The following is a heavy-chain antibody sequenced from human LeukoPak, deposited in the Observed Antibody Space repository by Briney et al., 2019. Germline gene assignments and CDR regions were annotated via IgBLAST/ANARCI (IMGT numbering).Heavy chain of an antibody. J-gene: IGHJ6*02. CDR2: ISAYNGNT. V-gene: IGHV1-18*01. CDR1: GYTFTSYG. CDR3: ARDLEDIVVVPAAIPYYYYYYGMDV. D-gene: IGHD2-2*02. Sequence: ASVNVSCKASGYTFTSYGISWVRQAPGQGLEWMGWISAYNGNTNYAQKLQGRVTMTTDTSTSTAYMELRSLRSDDTAVYYCARDLEDIVVVPAAIPYYYYYYGMDVWGQGTTVTVSS.